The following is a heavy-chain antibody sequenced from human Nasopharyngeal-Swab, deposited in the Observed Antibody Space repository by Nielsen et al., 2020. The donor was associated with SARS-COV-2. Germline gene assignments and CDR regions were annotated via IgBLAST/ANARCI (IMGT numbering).Heavy chain of an antibody. CDR3: AKFIAVAWYYYYGTDV. Sequence: GGSLRLSCAASGFTFSSYGMHWVRQAPGKGLEWVAVISYDGSNKYYADSVKGRFTISRDNSKNTLYLQMNSLRAEDTAVYYCAKFIAVAWYYYYGTDVWGQGTTVTVSS. CDR1: GFTFSSYG. V-gene: IGHV3-30*18. D-gene: IGHD6-19*01. J-gene: IGHJ6*02. CDR2: ISYDGSNK.